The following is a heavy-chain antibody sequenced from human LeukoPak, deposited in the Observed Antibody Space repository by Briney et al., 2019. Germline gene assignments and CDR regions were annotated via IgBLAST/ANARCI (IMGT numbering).Heavy chain of an antibody. Sequence: KTSETLSLTCVLYGGSSTNYFWSWIRQPPGKGLEWIGEINRSASTNYNPSLKSRVTISIDTSKNQFSLKLSSVTAADTAVYYCVRRGPPRTMLRGVKSGWFDPWGQGTLVTVSS. CDR3: VRRGPPRTMLRGVKSGWFDP. CDR2: INRSAST. D-gene: IGHD3-10*01. V-gene: IGHV4-34*01. J-gene: IGHJ5*02. CDR1: GGSSTNYF.